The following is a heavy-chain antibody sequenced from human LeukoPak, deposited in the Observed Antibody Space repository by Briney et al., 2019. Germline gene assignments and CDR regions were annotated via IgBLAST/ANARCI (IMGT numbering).Heavy chain of an antibody. CDR2: IIPILGIA. V-gene: IGHV1-69*04. Sequence: ASVKVFCKASGGTFSSYAISWVRQAPGQGLEWMGRIIPILGIANYAQKFQGRVTITADKSTSTAYMELSSLRSEDTAVYYCAREGIRGGWYYDSSGPYYFDYWGQGTLVTVSS. CDR3: AREGIRGGWYYDSSGPYYFDY. CDR1: GGTFSSYA. D-gene: IGHD3-22*01. J-gene: IGHJ4*02.